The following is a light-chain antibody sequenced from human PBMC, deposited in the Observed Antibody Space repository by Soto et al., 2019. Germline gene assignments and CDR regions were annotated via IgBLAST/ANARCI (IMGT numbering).Light chain of an antibody. CDR3: QQSDSTPYT. Sequence: EIVLTQSPGTLSLSPWERATFSCRASQSVDSYLAWYHQKPGQSPRLLIYDTSYRVTGIPARFSGSGSGTDFTLTIASLQPEDFSTYYCQQSDSTPYTFGQGTKVDIK. CDR2: DTS. CDR1: QSVDSY. V-gene: IGKV3-11*01. J-gene: IGKJ2*01.